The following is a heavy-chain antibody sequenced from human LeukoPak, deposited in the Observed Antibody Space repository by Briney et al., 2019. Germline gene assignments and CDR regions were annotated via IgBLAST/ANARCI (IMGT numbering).Heavy chain of an antibody. CDR1: GFTFSSYA. CDR3: AKGTVVVVAANDY. J-gene: IGHJ4*02. D-gene: IGHD2-15*01. V-gene: IGHV3-23*01. Sequence: GGSLRLSCAASGFTFSSYAMTWVRQAPGKGLEWVSAISGSGGTTYYADSVKGRFTISRDNSKNTPYLQMNSLRAEDTAVYYCAKGTVVVVAANDYWGQGTLVTVSS. CDR2: ISGSGGTT.